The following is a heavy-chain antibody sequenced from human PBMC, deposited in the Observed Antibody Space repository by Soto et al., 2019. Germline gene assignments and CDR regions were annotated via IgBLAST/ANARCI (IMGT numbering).Heavy chain of an antibody. CDR1: GGTFSSYA. Sequence: QVQLVQSGAEVKKPGSSVKVSCKASGGTFSSYAISWVRQAPGQGLEWMGGIIPIFGTANYAQKFQGRVTITADESTSTAYMELSSLRSEDTAVYYCARMGDYDILNGLPPNWFDPWGQGTLVTVSS. CDR3: ARMGDYDILNGLPPNWFDP. D-gene: IGHD3-9*01. V-gene: IGHV1-69*01. J-gene: IGHJ5*02. CDR2: IIPIFGTA.